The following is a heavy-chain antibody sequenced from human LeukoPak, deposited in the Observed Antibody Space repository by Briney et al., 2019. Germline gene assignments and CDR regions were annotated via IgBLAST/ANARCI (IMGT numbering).Heavy chain of an antibody. J-gene: IGHJ4*02. V-gene: IGHV3-23*01. CDR1: GFTFSSYE. D-gene: IGHD3-10*01. CDR2: ISGSGGST. Sequence: QPGGSLRLSCAASGFTFSSYEMSWVRQAPGKGLEWVSAISGSGGSTYYADSVKGRFTISRDNSKNTLYLQMNSLRAEDTAVYYCAKGGYYGSGYSDYWGQGTLVTVSS. CDR3: AKGGYYGSGYSDY.